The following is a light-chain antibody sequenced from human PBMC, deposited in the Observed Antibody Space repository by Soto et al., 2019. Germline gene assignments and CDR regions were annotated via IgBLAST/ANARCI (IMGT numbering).Light chain of an antibody. CDR2: GNS. CDR3: QSYDSSLSVLYV. CDR1: SSNIGAGYD. J-gene: IGLJ1*01. V-gene: IGLV1-40*01. Sequence: QSVLTQPPSVSGAPGQRVTISCTGSSSNIGAGYDVHWYQLLPGTAPKLLIYGNSNRPSGVPDRFSGSKSGTSASLAITGLQAEDEADYYCQSYDSSLSVLYVFGTGTKVTVL.